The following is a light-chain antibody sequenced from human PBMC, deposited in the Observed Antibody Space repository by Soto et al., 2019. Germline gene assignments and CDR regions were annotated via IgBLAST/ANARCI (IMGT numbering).Light chain of an antibody. CDR2: SAS. J-gene: IGKJ1*01. V-gene: IGKV3D-15*01. CDR3: YHYNNWPRPWT. CDR1: ETVRSN. Sequence: RVMTQSPDTLSLSPGERATLSCRASETVRSNLAWYQQKPGQAASLLIYSASTRATGIPARFIGNGSGTEFTLTISSLKSEDFAVYHCYHYNNWPRPWTFGQGTKVDIK.